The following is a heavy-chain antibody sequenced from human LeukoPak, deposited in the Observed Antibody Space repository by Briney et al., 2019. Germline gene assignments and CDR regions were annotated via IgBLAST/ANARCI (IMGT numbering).Heavy chain of an antibody. CDR3: ASLGAARDY. CDR1: VCTFSSYA. CDR2: IIPILGIA. V-gene: IGHV1-69*04. D-gene: IGHD1-26*01. Sequence: SSVKVSFKASVCTFSSYAISWVRQAPGQGLEWMGRIIPILGIANYAQQFKGRVTITADHSTSTVYMELSSVRSEDTAVYYCASLGAARDYWGQGTLVTVSS. J-gene: IGHJ4*02.